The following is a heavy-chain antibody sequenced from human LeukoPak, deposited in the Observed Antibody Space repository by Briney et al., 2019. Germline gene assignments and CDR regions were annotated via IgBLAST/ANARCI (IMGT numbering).Heavy chain of an antibody. Sequence: GASVKVSCKVSGYTLTELSMHWVRQAPGKGLEWMGGFDPEDGETIYAQKFQGRVTMTEDTSTDTAYMELSSLRSEDTAVYYCATSGTPYPLPVDDRQPFDPWGQGTLVTVSS. CDR1: GYTLTELS. D-gene: IGHD3-10*01. CDR3: ATSGTPYPLPVDDRQPFDP. CDR2: FDPEDGET. J-gene: IGHJ5*02. V-gene: IGHV1-24*01.